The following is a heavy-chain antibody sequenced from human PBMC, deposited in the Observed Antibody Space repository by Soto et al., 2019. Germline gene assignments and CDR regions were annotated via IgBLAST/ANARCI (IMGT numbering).Heavy chain of an antibody. Sequence: SETLSLTCTVSGGSISSGDYYWSWIRQPPGKGLEGIGYIYYSCSTYYNPALKSQVTISVDTAKNQFSLKLNSVTAADTAVYYCARAKYYYDSSGYYYFDYWGQGTLVTVSS. D-gene: IGHD3-22*01. CDR3: ARAKYYYDSSGYYYFDY. CDR2: IYYSCST. CDR1: GGSISSGDYY. J-gene: IGHJ4*02. V-gene: IGHV4-30-4*01.